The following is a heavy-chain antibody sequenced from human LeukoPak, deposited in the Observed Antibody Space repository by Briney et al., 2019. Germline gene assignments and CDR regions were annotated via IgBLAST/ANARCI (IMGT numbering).Heavy chain of an antibody. V-gene: IGHV3-7*04. CDR2: MNQNGDQT. Sequence: PGGSLRLSCAGSGFTFSDSWMNWVRQAPGKVLEWVATMNQNGDQTNYADSVRGRFTISRDNAKNSLYLQMNSLRAEDTAVYYCARDVRYWGQGTLVTVSS. J-gene: IGHJ4*02. CDR3: ARDVRY. CDR1: GFTFSDSW.